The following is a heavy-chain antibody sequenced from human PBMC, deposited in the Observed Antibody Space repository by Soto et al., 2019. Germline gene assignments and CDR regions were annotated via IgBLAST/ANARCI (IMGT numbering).Heavy chain of an antibody. Sequence: QLQLQESGPGLVKPSETLSLTCTVSGGSISSSSYYWGWIRQPPGKGLEWIGSIYYSGSTYYNPSLKSRVTISVDTSKNQFSLKLSSVTAADTAVYYCARHHPPRTRTTVTTWDWYFDLWGRGTLVTVSS. CDR1: GGSISSSSYY. V-gene: IGHV4-39*01. D-gene: IGHD4-17*01. CDR2: IYYSGST. CDR3: ARHHPPRTRTTVTTWDWYFDL. J-gene: IGHJ2*01.